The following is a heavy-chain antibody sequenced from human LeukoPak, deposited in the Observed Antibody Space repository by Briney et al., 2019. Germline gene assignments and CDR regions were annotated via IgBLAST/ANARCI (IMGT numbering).Heavy chain of an antibody. Sequence: GRSLRLSCAASGFTFDDYAMHWVRQAPGKGLKWVSGIGWNSGSIGYADSVKGRFTISRDNAKNSLYLQMNSLRAEDTALYYCAKAEGWELPYYFDYWGQGTLVTVSS. CDR2: IGWNSGSI. CDR3: AKAEGWELPYYFDY. V-gene: IGHV3-9*01. D-gene: IGHD1-26*01. CDR1: GFTFDDYA. J-gene: IGHJ4*02.